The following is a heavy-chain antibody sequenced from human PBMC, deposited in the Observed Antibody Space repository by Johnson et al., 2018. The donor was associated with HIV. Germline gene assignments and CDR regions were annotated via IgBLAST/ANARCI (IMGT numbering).Heavy chain of an antibody. Sequence: EKLVESGGGVVRPGGSLRLSCAASGFTFDDYGMSWVRQAPGKGLEWVSGINWNGGSTGYADSVKGRFTISRDNAKNSLYLQMNSLRVEDTAVYYCASSQGSGEGAFDIWGQGTMVTVSS. CDR2: INWNGGST. CDR3: ASSQGSGEGAFDI. D-gene: IGHD2-21*01. CDR1: GFTFDDYG. V-gene: IGHV3-20*04. J-gene: IGHJ3*02.